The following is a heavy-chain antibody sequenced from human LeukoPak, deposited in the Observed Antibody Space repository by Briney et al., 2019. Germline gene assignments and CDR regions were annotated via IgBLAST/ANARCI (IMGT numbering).Heavy chain of an antibody. J-gene: IGHJ5*02. CDR1: GYTFTTFY. CDR2: IKPNSGGT. D-gene: IGHD6-19*01. CDR3: ARDSSGWYRWFDL. Sequence: ASVKVSCKASGYTFTTFYIHWVRQAPGQGLEWIGWIKPNSGGTNYAQKFQGRVTMTRDTSISTAYMELSRLTSDDTAVYYCARDSSGWYRWFDLWGQGTLVTVSS. V-gene: IGHV1-2*02.